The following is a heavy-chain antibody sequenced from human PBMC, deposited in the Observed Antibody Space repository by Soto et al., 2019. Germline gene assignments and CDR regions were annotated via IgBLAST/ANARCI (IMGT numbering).Heavy chain of an antibody. V-gene: IGHV1-69*14. D-gene: IGHD5-12*01. CDR3: ARDLGSGYDPGDY. J-gene: IGHJ4*02. CDR1: GDIFSGYS. Sequence: QVQLVQSGAEVKKPGSSVKVSCKTSGDIFSGYSISWVRQAPGQGLEWMGGIIPIFGTTNYAQRFHGSVTNTADKSTSTVYMELYSLKSEDTAVYYCARDLGSGYDPGDYWGQGTLVTVSS. CDR2: IIPIFGTT.